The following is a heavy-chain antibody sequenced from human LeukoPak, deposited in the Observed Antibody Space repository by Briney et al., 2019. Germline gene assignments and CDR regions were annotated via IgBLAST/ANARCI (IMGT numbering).Heavy chain of an antibody. CDR2: ISGSGGST. D-gene: IGHD4-11*01. CDR3: AKAYSNYGYYYYGMYV. V-gene: IGHV3-23*01. Sequence: GGSLRLSCAASGFTFSNYAMSWFRQAPGKGLEWVSAISGSGGSTYYADSVKGRFTVSRDNSKNTLYLQMNSLRAEDTAVYYCAKAYSNYGYYYYGMYVWGQGTTVTVSS. J-gene: IGHJ6*02. CDR1: GFTFSNYA.